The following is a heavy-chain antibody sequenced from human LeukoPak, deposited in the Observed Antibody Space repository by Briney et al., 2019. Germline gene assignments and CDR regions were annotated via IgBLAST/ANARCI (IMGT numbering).Heavy chain of an antibody. J-gene: IGHJ6*02. CDR2: IYYSGST. CDR1: GGSISSSSYY. D-gene: IGHD2-15*01. CDR3: AREGYPSETLDV. V-gene: IGHV4-39*07. Sequence: PSETLSLTCTVSGGSISSSSYYWGWIRQPPGKGLEWIGSIYYSGSTYYNPSLKSRVTISVDTSKNQFSLKLSSVTAADTAVYYCAREGYPSETLDVWGQGTTVTVSS.